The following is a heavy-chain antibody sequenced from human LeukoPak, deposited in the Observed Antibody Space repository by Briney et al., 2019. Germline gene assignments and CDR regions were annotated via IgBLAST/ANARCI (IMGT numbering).Heavy chain of an antibody. D-gene: IGHD3-10*01. J-gene: IGHJ4*02. Sequence: GGSLRLSCAASGFTFSTYGMHWVRQAPGKGLEWVAVISYDGSDEYYAGSVKGRFTISRDNSKNTLYLQMNSLRPEDTAVYYCAKGYYGSWSWGQGTLVTVSP. CDR3: AKGYYGSWS. CDR2: ISYDGSDE. CDR1: GFTFSTYG. V-gene: IGHV3-30*18.